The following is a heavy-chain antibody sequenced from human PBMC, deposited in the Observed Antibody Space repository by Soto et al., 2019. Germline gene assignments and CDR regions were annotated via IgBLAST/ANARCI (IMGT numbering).Heavy chain of an antibody. CDR1: GGSISSGDYY. D-gene: IGHD3-10*01. Sequence: SETLSLTCTVSGGSISSGDYYWSWIRQPPGKGLEWIGYIYYSGSTYYNPSLKSRVTISVDTSKNQFSLKLSSVTAADTAVYYCAREQMVRGVIPHYYGMDVWGQGTTVTVSS. CDR3: AREQMVRGVIPHYYGMDV. J-gene: IGHJ6*02. V-gene: IGHV4-30-4*01. CDR2: IYYSGST.